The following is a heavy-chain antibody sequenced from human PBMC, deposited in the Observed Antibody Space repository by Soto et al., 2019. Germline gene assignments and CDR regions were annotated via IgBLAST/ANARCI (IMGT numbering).Heavy chain of an antibody. Sequence: SVQVSCKASGGTFSSYAISWVRQAPGQGLEWMGGIIPIFGTANYAQKFQGRVTITADESTSTAYMELSSLRSEDTAVYYCAXDYYDSSGYYYGYAFDIWGQGTMVTVSS. V-gene: IGHV1-69*13. D-gene: IGHD3-22*01. CDR1: GGTFSSYA. CDR2: IIPIFGTA. J-gene: IGHJ3*02. CDR3: AXDYYDSSGYYYGYAFDI.